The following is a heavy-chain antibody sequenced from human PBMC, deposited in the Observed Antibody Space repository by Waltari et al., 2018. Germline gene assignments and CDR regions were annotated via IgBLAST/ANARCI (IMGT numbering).Heavy chain of an antibody. CDR3: TRTRYCSTTSCQVDWFDP. Sequence: EVQLVESGGGLVQPWGSLRLSCAASGFTFSSHWMHWVRQAPGKGLVWVSPINGGGGSTSYGDSVKGRFTISRDNANNTLYLQMNSLGAEDTAVYYCTRTRYCSTTSCQVDWFDPWGQGTLVTVSS. CDR1: GFTFSSHW. D-gene: IGHD2-2*01. J-gene: IGHJ5*02. V-gene: IGHV3-74*01. CDR2: INGGGGST.